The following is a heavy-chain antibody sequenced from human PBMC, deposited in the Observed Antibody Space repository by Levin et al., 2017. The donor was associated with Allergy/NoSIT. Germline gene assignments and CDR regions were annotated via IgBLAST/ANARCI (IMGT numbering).Heavy chain of an antibody. Sequence: GSLRLSCTVSGGSISSSSDYWGWIRQTPGTGLEWIGSVLYSGNTFYNPSLNSRVTISVDPSKNQVSLKLTSVTAADTALYFCSRLIARVGWGWSNWFDPWGQGTQVTVSP. D-gene: IGHD3-16*01. CDR3: SRLIARVGWGWSNWFDP. CDR1: GGSISSSSDY. V-gene: IGHV4-39*01. J-gene: IGHJ5*02. CDR2: VLYSGNT.